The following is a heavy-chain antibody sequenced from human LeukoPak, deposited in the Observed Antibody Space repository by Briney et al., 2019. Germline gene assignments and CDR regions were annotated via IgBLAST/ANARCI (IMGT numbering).Heavy chain of an antibody. V-gene: IGHV3-23*01. Sequence: PAGSLRLSCAVSGITLSNYGMSWGRHAQGNGLEWVAGISDSAGSTNYADPVKGRFTISRDNSKNTLYLQMNGVRAEDRAVYCCAKDPREYQLQAGWFDPWGQGTLVTVSS. CDR2: ISDSAGST. J-gene: IGHJ5*02. CDR1: GITLSNYG. CDR3: AKDPREYQLQAGWFDP. D-gene: IGHD2-2*01.